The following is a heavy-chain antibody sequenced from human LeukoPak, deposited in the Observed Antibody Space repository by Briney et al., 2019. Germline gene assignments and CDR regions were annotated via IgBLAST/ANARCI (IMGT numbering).Heavy chain of an antibody. CDR1: GGSISSYY. Sequence: SETLSLTCTVSGGSISSYYWSWIRQPPGKGLEWIGYIYYSGSTNYNPSLKSRVTISVGTSKNQFSLKLSSVTAADTAVYYCARAPPWRSTYCSGGSCYSGAFDYWGQGTLVTVSS. J-gene: IGHJ4*02. V-gene: IGHV4-59*08. CDR3: ARAPPWRSTYCSGGSCYSGAFDY. D-gene: IGHD2-15*01. CDR2: IYYSGST.